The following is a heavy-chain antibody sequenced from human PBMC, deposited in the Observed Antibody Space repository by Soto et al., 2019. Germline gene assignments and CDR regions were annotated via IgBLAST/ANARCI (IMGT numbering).Heavy chain of an antibody. CDR2: INPNSGGT. D-gene: IGHD6-19*01. CDR1: GYTFTGYY. Sequence: ASVKVSCKASGYTFTGYYMHWVRQAPGQGLEWMGWINPNSGGTNYAQKFQGRVTMTRDTSISTAYMELSRLRSDDTAVYYCARVGIAVAGVFGYWGQGTMVTVYS. CDR3: ARVGIAVAGVFGY. V-gene: IGHV1-2*02. J-gene: IGHJ4*02.